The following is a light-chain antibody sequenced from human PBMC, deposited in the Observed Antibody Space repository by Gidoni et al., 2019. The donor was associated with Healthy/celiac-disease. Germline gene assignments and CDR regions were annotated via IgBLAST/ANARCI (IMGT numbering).Light chain of an antibody. Sequence: DIQMTQSPSSLSASVGDRVTITCRASQSISSYLNWYQQKPGKAPKLLIYAASSLQSGVPSRFSGSGSGTDFTLTISSLQPEEFATYYCQQSYSTPLDTFGQGTKLEIK. V-gene: IGKV1-39*01. CDR2: AAS. CDR3: QQSYSTPLDT. J-gene: IGKJ2*01. CDR1: QSISSY.